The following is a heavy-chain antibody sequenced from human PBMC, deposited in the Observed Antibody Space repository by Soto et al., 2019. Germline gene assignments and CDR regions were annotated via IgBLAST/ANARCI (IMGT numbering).Heavy chain of an antibody. CDR2: VYYSGTT. CDR1: GGSVSDKTYY. V-gene: IGHV4-61*01. Sequence: PSETLSLTCSVSGGSVSDKTYYWSWIRQPPGKRLEWIGYVYYSGTTNYNPSLKSRVTISVDLSKNRFSLRLSSMTAADKAVYYCARGGGYDSFDFWGQGILVTVSS. CDR3: ARGGGYDSFDF. J-gene: IGHJ4*02. D-gene: IGHD5-12*01.